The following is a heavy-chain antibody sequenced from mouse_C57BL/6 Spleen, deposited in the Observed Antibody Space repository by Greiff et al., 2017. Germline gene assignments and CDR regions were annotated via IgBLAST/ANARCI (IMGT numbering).Heavy chain of an antibody. CDR3: ARETTVVEDYAMDY. Sequence: EVKLMESGGGLVKPGGSLKLSCAASGFTFSSYAMSWVRQTPEKRLEWVATISDGGSYTYYPDNVQGRFTISRDNAKNNLYLQMSHLKSEDTAMYYCARETTVVEDYAMDYWGQGTSVTVSS. J-gene: IGHJ4*01. V-gene: IGHV5-4*01. CDR1: GFTFSSYA. D-gene: IGHD1-1*01. CDR2: ISDGGSYT.